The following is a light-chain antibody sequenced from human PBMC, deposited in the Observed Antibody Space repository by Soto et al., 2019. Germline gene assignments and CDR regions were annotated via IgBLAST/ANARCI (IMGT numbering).Light chain of an antibody. CDR3: QQYGSPRT. CDR1: QSVSSSY. J-gene: IGKJ1*01. CDR2: GAS. Sequence: EIVLTQSPGTLSLSPGERATLSCRASQSVSSSYLAWYQQKPGQAPRLLIYGASSRATGIPDRFSGSGSGTDFTLTISRLEREDFAVYYCQQYGSPRTFGQGTKVEIK. V-gene: IGKV3-20*01.